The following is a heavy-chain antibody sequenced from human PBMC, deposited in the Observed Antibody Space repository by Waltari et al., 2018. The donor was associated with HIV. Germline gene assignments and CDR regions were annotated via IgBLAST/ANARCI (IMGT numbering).Heavy chain of an antibody. CDR1: GFTFSRYW. Sequence: EVRLVESGVGFGKPGGSLRCYWAGDGFTFSRYWMHWVRQTPGKGLEWVSRIKPDGTQTDYADSVKGRFTISRDNTKSTLHLQLNALSVEDTALYFCTGDTFGNDDFWGQGVLVTVSS. CDR3: TGDTFGNDDF. V-gene: IGHV3-74*01. D-gene: IGHD1-1*01. J-gene: IGHJ4*02. CDR2: IKPDGTQT.